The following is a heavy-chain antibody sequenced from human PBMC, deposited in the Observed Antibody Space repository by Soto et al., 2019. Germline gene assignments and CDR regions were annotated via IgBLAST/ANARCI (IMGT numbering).Heavy chain of an antibody. Sequence: LRLSCAASGFTFDNYAMHWVRQAPGKGLEWVSGISWNSNTIVYADSVKGRFTISRDNAKNSLYLQMNSLRAEDTAFYYCAKDTGPNWGQGTLVTVSS. J-gene: IGHJ4*02. CDR2: ISWNSNTI. V-gene: IGHV3-9*01. CDR1: GFTFDNYA. CDR3: AKDTGPN.